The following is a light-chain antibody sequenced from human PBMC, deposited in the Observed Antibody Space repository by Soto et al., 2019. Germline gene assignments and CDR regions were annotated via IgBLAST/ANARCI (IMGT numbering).Light chain of an antibody. CDR2: WDS. J-gene: IGKJ1*01. V-gene: IGKV4-1*01. CDR1: QSVLYSSNTKNY. CDR3: QQYYRAPWT. Sequence: DIVMTQSPDSLAVSLGERATINCQSSQSVLYSSNTKNYLAWYQQKPGQTPKLLIYWDSTREAGVPDRFSGSGSATGFTLTINTLQAEDVAVYYFQQYYRAPWTFGQGTKVEGK.